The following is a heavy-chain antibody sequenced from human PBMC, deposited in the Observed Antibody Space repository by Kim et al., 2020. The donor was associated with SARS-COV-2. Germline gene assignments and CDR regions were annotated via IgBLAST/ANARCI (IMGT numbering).Heavy chain of an antibody. Sequence: GGSLRLPCAGSEFTFSSSAMSWVRQAPGKGLEWVSAITGSGGSTYYADSVKGRFTISRDNSKNTLYLQLNSLRAEDTAVYYCAKGYDSNFFGPFDYWGQGTLVTVSS. J-gene: IGHJ4*02. CDR1: EFTFSSSA. CDR3: AKGYDSNFFGPFDY. V-gene: IGHV3-23*01. D-gene: IGHD3-22*01. CDR2: ITGSGGST.